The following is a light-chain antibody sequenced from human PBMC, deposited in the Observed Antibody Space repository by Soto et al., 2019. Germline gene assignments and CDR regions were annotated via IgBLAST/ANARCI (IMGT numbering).Light chain of an antibody. CDR1: SNDVGAYKY. Sequence: QSALTHPASVSGSPGQSITISCTGTSNDVGAYKYVSWYQQLPGKAPKLMIYEVSNRPSGVSTRFSGSKSGNTASLTISALQDEDEADYYCSSYTSTSTLFGRGTKLTVL. CDR2: EVS. V-gene: IGLV2-14*01. J-gene: IGLJ3*02. CDR3: SSYTSTSTL.